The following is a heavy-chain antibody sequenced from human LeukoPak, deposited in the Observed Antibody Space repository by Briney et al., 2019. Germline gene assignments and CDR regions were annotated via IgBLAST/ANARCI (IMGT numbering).Heavy chain of an antibody. D-gene: IGHD3-16*02. CDR2: ISTGGDST. Sequence: PGGSLRLSCAASGFTFSSYGMSCVRQAPGKGLEWVSAISTGGDSTYYADSVKGRFTISRDNSKNTLYLQMNSLRAEDTAVYYCAQFVRDYVWGSYRYSDDYWGQGTLVTVSS. CDR1: GFTFSSYG. CDR3: AQFVRDYVWGSYRYSDDY. V-gene: IGHV3-23*01. J-gene: IGHJ4*01.